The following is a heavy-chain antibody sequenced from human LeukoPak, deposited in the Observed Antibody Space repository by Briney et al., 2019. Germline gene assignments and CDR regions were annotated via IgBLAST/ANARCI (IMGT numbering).Heavy chain of an antibody. CDR3: ARVGYGNFDY. CDR2: INHSGST. Sequence: PSETLSLTCAVYGGSFSGYYWSWVRQPPGKGLEWIGEINHSGSTNYNPSLKSRVTISVDTSKNQFSLKLSSVTAADTAVYYCARVGYGNFDYWGQGTLVTVSS. D-gene: IGHD5-18*01. CDR1: GGSFSGYY. J-gene: IGHJ4*02. V-gene: IGHV4-34*01.